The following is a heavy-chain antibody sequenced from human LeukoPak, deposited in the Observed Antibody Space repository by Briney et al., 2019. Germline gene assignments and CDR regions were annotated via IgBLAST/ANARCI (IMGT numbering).Heavy chain of an antibody. Sequence: ASVKVSCKASGYTFTSYGISWVRQAPGQGLEWMGWISAYNGNTNYAQKLQGRVTMTTDTSTSTAYMELRSLRSEDTAVYYCARQYCSGGSCYLGAVFDYWGQGTLVTVSS. D-gene: IGHD2-15*01. J-gene: IGHJ4*02. CDR3: ARQYCSGGSCYLGAVFDY. CDR1: GYTFTSYG. V-gene: IGHV1-18*01. CDR2: ISAYNGNT.